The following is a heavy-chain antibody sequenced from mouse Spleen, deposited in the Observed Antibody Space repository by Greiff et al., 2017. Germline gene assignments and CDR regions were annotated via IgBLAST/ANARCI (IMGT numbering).Heavy chain of an antibody. CDR3: ARGVNYYGSSYAGYFDV. CDR1: GYTFTDYN. D-gene: IGHD1-1*01. Sequence: EVQLQQSGPELVKPGASVKIPCKASGYTFTDYNMDWVKQSHGKSLEWIGDINPNNGGTIYNQKFKGKATLTVDKSSSTAYMELRSLTSEDTAVYYCARGVNYYGSSYAGYFDVWGAGTTVTVSS. J-gene: IGHJ1*01. CDR2: INPNNGGT. V-gene: IGHV1-18*01.